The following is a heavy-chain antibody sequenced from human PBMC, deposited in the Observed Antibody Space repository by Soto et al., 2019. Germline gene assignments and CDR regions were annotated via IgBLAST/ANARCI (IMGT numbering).Heavy chain of an antibody. V-gene: IGHV4-4*02. CDR1: GGSISSTNW. Sequence: QVQLQESGPGLVQPSGTLSLTCAVSGGSISSTNWWSWVRQPPGKGLEWIGEIYHSGSTNYNPSLKSRVIISVDKSKNQSSLKLSSVTAADTAVYSCARAYDYSSNWFDPWGQGTLVTVSS. CDR2: IYHSGST. J-gene: IGHJ5*02. D-gene: IGHD4-4*01. CDR3: ARAYDYSSNWFDP.